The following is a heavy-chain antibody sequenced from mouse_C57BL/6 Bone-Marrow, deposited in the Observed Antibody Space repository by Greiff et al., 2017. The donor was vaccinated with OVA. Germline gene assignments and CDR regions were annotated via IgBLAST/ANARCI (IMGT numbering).Heavy chain of an antibody. CDR1: GYSITSGYY. V-gene: IGHV3-6*01. D-gene: IGHD1-1*01. Sequence: VQLKESGPGLVKPSQSLSLSCSVTGYSITSGYYWNWIRQSPGNKLEWMGYISYDGSNNYNPSLKNRITITRDTSKNQYFLKLNSVTTEDTATYYCARGPIYYYGSSYDYFDYWGQGPTLTVSS. J-gene: IGHJ2*01. CDR2: ISYDGSN. CDR3: ARGPIYYYGSSYDYFDY.